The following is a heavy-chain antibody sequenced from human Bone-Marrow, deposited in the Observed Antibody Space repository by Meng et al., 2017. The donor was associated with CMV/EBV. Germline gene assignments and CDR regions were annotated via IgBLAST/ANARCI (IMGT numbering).Heavy chain of an antibody. Sequence: GGSLRLSCVASGFTFSTSVLSWVRQAPGRGLEWVSTIYRGANSIVYAESVRGRFTISRDDSKNTLYLQMNGLRDEDTAVYYCARDLRDYAKDYWGQGNLVTVSS. J-gene: IGHJ4*02. CDR2: IYRGANSI. CDR3: ARDLRDYAKDY. CDR1: GFTFSTSV. V-gene: IGHV3-23*03. D-gene: IGHD2-2*01.